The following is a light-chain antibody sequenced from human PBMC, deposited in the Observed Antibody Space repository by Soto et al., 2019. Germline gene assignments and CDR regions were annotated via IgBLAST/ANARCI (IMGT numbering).Light chain of an antibody. CDR1: PSVSSNF. J-gene: IGKJ5*01. V-gene: IGKV3-20*01. CDR2: GAF. CDR3: QQYGSSLSIT. Sequence: PGERATLSCRASPSVSSNFVAWYQQKPGQAPRLLISGAFNRATGVPDRFSGGGSGTDFTLTISRLEPEDFAVYYCQQYGSSLSITFGQGTRLEIK.